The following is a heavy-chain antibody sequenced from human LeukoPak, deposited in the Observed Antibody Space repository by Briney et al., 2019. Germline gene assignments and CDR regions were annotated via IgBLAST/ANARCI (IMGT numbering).Heavy chain of an antibody. Sequence: ETLSLTCTVSGGSISSSSYYWGWIRQAPGKGLEWVSAISGSGGSTYYADSVKGRFTISRDNSKNTLYLQMNSLRAEDTAVYYCARGSSSWYAREFDYWGQGTLVTVSS. CDR2: ISGSGGST. CDR1: GGSISSSSYY. D-gene: IGHD6-13*01. J-gene: IGHJ4*02. CDR3: ARGSSSWYAREFDY. V-gene: IGHV3-23*01.